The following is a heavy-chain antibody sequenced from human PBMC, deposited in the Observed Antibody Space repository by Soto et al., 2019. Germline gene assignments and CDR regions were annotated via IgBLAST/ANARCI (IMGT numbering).Heavy chain of an antibody. V-gene: IGHV4-34*02. CDR1: GGSFSGYF. D-gene: IGHD3-16*01. Sequence: QVQLQQWGAGLLKPSETLSLTCAVYGGSFSGYFWSWIRQPPGKGPEWIGEIDHSGNINYNPSLKSRATISVDTYKNQFSLKLNSVTAADTAVYYCSRGRDAYKMGNYWGQGTLVTVSS. CDR2: IDHSGNI. CDR3: SRGRDAYKMGNY. J-gene: IGHJ4*02.